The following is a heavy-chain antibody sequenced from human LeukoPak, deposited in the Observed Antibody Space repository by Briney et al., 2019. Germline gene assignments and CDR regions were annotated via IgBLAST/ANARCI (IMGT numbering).Heavy chain of an antibody. CDR2: INAGNGNT. CDR3: AREYYYDSRDSAFDI. Sequence: ASVKVSCKASGYTFTSYAMHWVRQAPGQRLEWMGWINAGNGNTKYSQKFQGRVTITADESTSTAYMELSSLRSEDTAVYYCAREYYYDSRDSAFDIWGQGTMVTVSS. CDR1: GYTFTSYA. V-gene: IGHV1-3*01. D-gene: IGHD3-22*01. J-gene: IGHJ3*02.